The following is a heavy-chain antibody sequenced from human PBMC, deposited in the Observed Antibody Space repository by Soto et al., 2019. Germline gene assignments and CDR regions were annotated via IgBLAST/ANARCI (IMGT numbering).Heavy chain of an antibody. CDR1: GYSFSNYW. CDR2: IYPGDSDT. CDR3: ARSRITGSPWTFDY. Sequence: PVESLKISCAGSGYSFSNYWIGWVRQVPGKGLEWMGIIYPGDSDTRYSPSFQGQVTISADKSISTAYLQWRSLKASDSAMYYCARSRITGSPWTFDYWGQETLVTVSS. D-gene: IGHD1-20*01. J-gene: IGHJ4*02. V-gene: IGHV5-51*01.